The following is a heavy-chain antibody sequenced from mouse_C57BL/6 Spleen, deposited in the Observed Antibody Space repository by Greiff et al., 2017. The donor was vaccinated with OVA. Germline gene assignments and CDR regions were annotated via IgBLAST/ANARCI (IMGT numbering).Heavy chain of an antibody. CDR3: ARGDYGFAY. Sequence: EVMLVESGGGLVKPGGSLKLSCAASGFTFSSYAMSWVRQTPEKRLEWVATISAGGSYTYYPDNVKGRFTISRDKATNNLYLQMSHLKSEDTSMDYWARGDYGFAYWGQGTLVTVSA. CDR2: ISAGGSYT. CDR1: GFTFSSYA. D-gene: IGHD2-4*01. V-gene: IGHV5-4*03. J-gene: IGHJ3*01.